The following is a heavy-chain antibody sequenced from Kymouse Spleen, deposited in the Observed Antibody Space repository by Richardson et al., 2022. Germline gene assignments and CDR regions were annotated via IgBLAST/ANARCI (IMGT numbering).Heavy chain of an antibody. J-gene: IGHJ4*02. CDR3: TTDPDIVATIKDLSFDY. CDR1: GFTFSNAW. V-gene: IGHV3-15*01. D-gene: IGHD5-12*01. Sequence: EVQLVESGGGLVKPGGSLRLSCAASGFTFSNAWMSWVRQAPGKGLEWVGRIKSKTDGGTTDYAAPVKGRFTISRDDSKNTLYLQMNSLKTEDTAVYYCTTDPDIVATIKDLSFDYWGQGTLVTVSS. CDR2: IKSKTDGGTT.